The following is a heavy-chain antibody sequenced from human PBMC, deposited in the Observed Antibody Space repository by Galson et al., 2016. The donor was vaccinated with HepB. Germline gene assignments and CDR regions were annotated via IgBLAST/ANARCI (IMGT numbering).Heavy chain of an antibody. V-gene: IGHV2-5*08. CDR1: GFSLSTTGVG. Sequence: PALVKPTQTLTLTCTFSGFSLSTTGVGMSWIRQPPGKALEWLALIYWDDDKHYTPSLKSKLTVTKDTSQNQVVLTMTNMDPVDTATYYCAHGAGYFDSWGQGILVTVSS. J-gene: IGHJ4*02. CDR3: AHGAGYFDS. CDR2: IYWDDDK. D-gene: IGHD6-19*01.